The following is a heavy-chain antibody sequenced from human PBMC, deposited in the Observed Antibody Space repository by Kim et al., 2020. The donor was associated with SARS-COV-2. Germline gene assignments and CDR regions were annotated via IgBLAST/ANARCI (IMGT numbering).Heavy chain of an antibody. CDR1: GGSISSSNW. J-gene: IGHJ4*02. Sequence: SETLSLTCAVSGGSISSSNWWSWVRQPPGKGLEWIGEIYHSESTNYNPSLKSRVTISVDKSKNQFSLKLSSVTAADTAVYYCARETLGYCSGGSCLPFDYWGQGTLVTVSS. V-gene: IGHV4-4*02. CDR2: IYHSEST. D-gene: IGHD2-15*01. CDR3: ARETLGYCSGGSCLPFDY.